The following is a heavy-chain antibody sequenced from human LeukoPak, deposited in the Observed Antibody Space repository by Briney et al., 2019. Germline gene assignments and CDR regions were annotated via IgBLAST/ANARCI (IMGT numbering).Heavy chain of an antibody. Sequence: PSETLSLTCTVSGGSISSNYWSWIRQPPGKGLEWIGYIYYSGNTNYNPSLKSRVTISVDTSKNQFSLKLSSVTAADTAVFYCARIVVVPAAMAHYYYYYGMDVWGQGTTVTVSS. V-gene: IGHV4-59*01. D-gene: IGHD2-2*01. CDR1: GGSISSNY. CDR2: IYYSGNT. CDR3: ARIVVVPAAMAHYYYYYGMDV. J-gene: IGHJ6*02.